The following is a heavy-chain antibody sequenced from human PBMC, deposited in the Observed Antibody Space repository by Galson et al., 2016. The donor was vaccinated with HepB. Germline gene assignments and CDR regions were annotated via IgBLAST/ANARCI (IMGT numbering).Heavy chain of an antibody. CDR1: RASVTSGGFY. J-gene: IGHJ4*02. CDR2: NYNGGTS. D-gene: IGHD6-19*01. CDR3: ATKAGYTTGWGF. V-gene: IGHV4-31*11. Sequence: TLSLTCAVSRASVTSGGFYWTWFRQHPVKGLEWIGYNYNGGTSYYAPSLRSRVTISVDTSKNEFSLSLNSMTAADTGVYYCATKAGYTTGWGFWGQGLLVTVSS.